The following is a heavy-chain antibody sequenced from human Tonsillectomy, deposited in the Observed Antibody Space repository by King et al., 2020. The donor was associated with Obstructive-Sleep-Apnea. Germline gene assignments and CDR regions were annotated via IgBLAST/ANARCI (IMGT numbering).Heavy chain of an antibody. Sequence: VQLVESGGGVVQPGRYLRLSCAASGFTFSDYAMHWVRQAPGKGLEWLAVIFYDGSSKYYADSVKGRFTISRDNTNNTLYLQKKSLRAEDTAVYYCARGSCISVTCYSGQYNWFDPWGQGTPVTVSS. D-gene: IGHD2-2*01. CDR1: GFTFSDYA. J-gene: IGHJ5*02. CDR3: ARGSCISVTCYSGQYNWFDP. V-gene: IGHV3-30*04. CDR2: IFYDGSSK.